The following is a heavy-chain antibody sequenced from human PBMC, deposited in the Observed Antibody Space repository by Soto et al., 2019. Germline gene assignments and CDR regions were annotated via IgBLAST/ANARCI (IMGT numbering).Heavy chain of an antibody. Sequence: ASVPVSCKVSGHTLTELSMHWVRQAPGKGLEWMGGFDPEDGETIYAQKFQGRVTMTGDTSTGTAYMELSSLRSEDTAVYYCARVSLSYDSLTGYPYYMDVWGKGTTVTVS. CDR1: GHTLTELS. D-gene: IGHD3-9*01. J-gene: IGHJ6*03. V-gene: IGHV1-24*01. CDR3: ARVSLSYDSLTGYPYYMDV. CDR2: FDPEDGET.